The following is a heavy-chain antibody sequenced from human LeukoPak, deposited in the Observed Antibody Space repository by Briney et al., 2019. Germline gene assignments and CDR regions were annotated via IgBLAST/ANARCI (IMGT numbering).Heavy chain of an antibody. Sequence: PGGSLRHSCAASGFTFDDYGMSWVRQAPGKGLEWVSGINWNGGSTGYADSVKGRFTISRDNAKNSLYLQMNSLRAEDTALYYCAKELGLYYYYMDVWGKGTTVTVSS. J-gene: IGHJ6*03. CDR2: INWNGGST. D-gene: IGHD7-27*01. V-gene: IGHV3-20*04. CDR1: GFTFDDYG. CDR3: AKELGLYYYYMDV.